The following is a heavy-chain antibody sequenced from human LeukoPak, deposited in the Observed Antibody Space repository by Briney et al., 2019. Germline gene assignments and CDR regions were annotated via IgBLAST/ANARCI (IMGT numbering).Heavy chain of an antibody. CDR3: TRRAYSAYGMDV. CDR2: ITDSGDSA. J-gene: IGHJ6*02. CDR1: GFTFSNYA. V-gene: IGHV3-23*01. Sequence: PGGSLRLSCAASGFTFSNYAMRWVRQAPGKGLEWVSSITDSGDSAYYTDSVKGRFAMSRDNSKNTLYLQMNGLRAEDAAVYYCTRRAYSAYGMDVWGQGTTVTVSS. D-gene: IGHD4-11*01.